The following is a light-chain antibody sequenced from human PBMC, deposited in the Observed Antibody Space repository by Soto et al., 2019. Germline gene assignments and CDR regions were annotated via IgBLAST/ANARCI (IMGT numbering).Light chain of an antibody. CDR1: QSVLYNANNKNY. CDR2: WAS. CDR3: QQYSSTPAT. J-gene: IGKJ3*01. Sequence: DIVMTQSPDSLAVSLGERATLNCKSSQSVLYNANNKNYLAWYQKKPGQPPKLLIYWASTRESGVPDRFSGSGSGTDFTLTISSLQAEDVAVYYCQQYSSTPATFGPGNKGDIK. V-gene: IGKV4-1*01.